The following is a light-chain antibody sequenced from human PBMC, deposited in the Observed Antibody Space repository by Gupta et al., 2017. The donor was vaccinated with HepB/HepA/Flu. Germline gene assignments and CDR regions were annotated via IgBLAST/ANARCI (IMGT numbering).Light chain of an antibody. J-gene: IGLJ2*01. V-gene: IGLV3-21*04. CDR1: NIGSKS. CDR2: YDS. Sequence: SYVLTQPPSVSVAPGKTARITCEGNNIGSKSVHWYQQKPGQAPVLVIYYDSDRPSGIPERFSGSNSGNTATLTISRVEAGDEADYYCQVWDSSSDPSVVFGGGTKLTVL. CDR3: QVWDSSSDPSVV.